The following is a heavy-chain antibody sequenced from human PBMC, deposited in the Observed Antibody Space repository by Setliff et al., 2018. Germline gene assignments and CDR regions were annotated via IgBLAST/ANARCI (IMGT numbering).Heavy chain of an antibody. D-gene: IGHD3-3*01. CDR1: GGSVGRDFSY. CDR3: ARVTGFFYVDA. V-gene: IGHV4-61*09. J-gene: IGHJ6*03. Sequence: SETLSLTCTVSGGSVGRDFSYWTWIRQPAGKGLEWIGQIYTTWSTNYNPSLKSRVTISLAASKSEFSLRLTSVTAADTAVYYCARVTGFFYVDAWGKGTTVTVSS. CDR2: IYTTWST.